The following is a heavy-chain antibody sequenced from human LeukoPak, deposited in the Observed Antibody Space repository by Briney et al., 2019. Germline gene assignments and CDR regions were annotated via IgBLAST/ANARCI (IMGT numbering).Heavy chain of an antibody. CDR2: ISYDGSNK. D-gene: IGHD3-10*01. CDR3: AKDVGRYYYGSGSPDY. J-gene: IGHJ4*02. V-gene: IGHV3-30*18. Sequence: PGGSLRLSCAASGFTFSSYGMHWVRQAPGKGLEWVAVISYDGSNKYYADSVKGRFTISRDNSKNTLYLQMNSLRAEGTAVYYCAKDVGRYYYGSGSPDYWGQGTLVTVSS. CDR1: GFTFSSYG.